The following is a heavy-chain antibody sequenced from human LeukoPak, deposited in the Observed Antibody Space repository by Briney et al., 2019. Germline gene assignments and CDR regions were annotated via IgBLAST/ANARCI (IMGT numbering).Heavy chain of an antibody. CDR2: INPSGGST. CDR1: GYTFTSYY. D-gene: IGHD3-3*01. Sequence: GASVKVSCKASGYTFTSYYMHWVRQAPGQGLEWMGIINPSGGSTSYAQKFQGRVTMTRDTSTSTVYMELSSLRSEDTAVYYCARGEVRFLEWPGLYYYYGMDVRGQGTTVTVSS. CDR3: ARGEVRFLEWPGLYYYYGMDV. V-gene: IGHV1-46*01. J-gene: IGHJ6*02.